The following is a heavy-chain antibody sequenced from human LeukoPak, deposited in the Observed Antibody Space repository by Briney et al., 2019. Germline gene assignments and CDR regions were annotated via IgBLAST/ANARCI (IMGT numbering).Heavy chain of an antibody. CDR3: ARDYYGSGSYYTYAFDI. CDR1: GFTFSSYA. J-gene: IGHJ3*02. Sequence: GGFLRLSCSASGFTFSSYAMHWVRQAPGKGLEWVSSISSSSSYIYYADSVKGRFTISRDNAKNSLYLQMNSLRAEDTAVYYCARDYYGSGSYYTYAFDIWGQGTMVTVSS. D-gene: IGHD3-10*01. V-gene: IGHV3-21*01. CDR2: ISSSSSYI.